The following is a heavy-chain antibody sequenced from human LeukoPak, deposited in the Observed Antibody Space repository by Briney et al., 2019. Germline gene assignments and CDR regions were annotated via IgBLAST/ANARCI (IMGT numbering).Heavy chain of an antibody. Sequence: PSETLSLTCAVYGGSFSGYYWSWIRQSPGKGLEWIGEINHSGSTNYNPSLKSRVTISVDTSKNQFFLKLSSVTAADTAVYYCARVVTAMRWFDPWGQGTLVTVSS. CDR2: INHSGST. CDR1: GGSFSGYY. CDR3: ARVVTAMRWFDP. V-gene: IGHV4-34*01. D-gene: IGHD2-21*02. J-gene: IGHJ5*02.